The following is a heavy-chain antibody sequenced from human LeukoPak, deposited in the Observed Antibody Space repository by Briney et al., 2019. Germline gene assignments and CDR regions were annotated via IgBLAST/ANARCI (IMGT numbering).Heavy chain of an antibody. CDR2: INSDGINT. Sequence: LSGGSLRLSCAASGFTFSNYWMHWVRQAPGKGLVWVSRINSDGINTSYADSVKGRFTISRDNAKNTLNLQMNSLRAEDTAVYYCAGSFGDVKNFWGQGTLVTVSS. CDR3: AGSFGDVKNF. CDR1: GFTFSNYW. J-gene: IGHJ4*01. V-gene: IGHV3-74*01. D-gene: IGHD3-10*01.